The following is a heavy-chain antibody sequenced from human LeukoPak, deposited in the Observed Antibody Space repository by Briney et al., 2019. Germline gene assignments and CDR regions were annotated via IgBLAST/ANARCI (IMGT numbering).Heavy chain of an antibody. J-gene: IGHJ3*02. CDR2: IYTSGST. V-gene: IGHV4-4*07. CDR3: ARGNYDFWSGTPPGAFDI. CDR1: GGSISSYY. Sequence: SETLSLTCTVSGGSISSYYWTWIRQPAGKGLEWIGRIYTSGSTNYNPSLKSRVTMSIDTSKNQFSLKLSSVTAADTAVYYCARGNYDFWSGTPPGAFDIWGQGTMVTVSS. D-gene: IGHD3-3*01.